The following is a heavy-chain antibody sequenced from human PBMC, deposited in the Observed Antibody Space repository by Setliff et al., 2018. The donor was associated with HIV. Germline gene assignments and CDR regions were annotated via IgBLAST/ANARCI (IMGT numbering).Heavy chain of an antibody. J-gene: IGHJ4*02. CDR2: ISSNSSYI. CDR1: GFTFSSYW. CDR3: ARDFWGGSYSSDY. V-gene: IGHV3-21*01. Sequence: PGGSLRLSCAASGFTFSSYWMSWVRQAPGKGLEWVSSISSNSSYIYYADSVKGRFTISRDNAKNSLYLKMNSLRAEDTAVYYCARDFWGGSYSSDYWGQGTLVTVSS. D-gene: IGHD1-26*01.